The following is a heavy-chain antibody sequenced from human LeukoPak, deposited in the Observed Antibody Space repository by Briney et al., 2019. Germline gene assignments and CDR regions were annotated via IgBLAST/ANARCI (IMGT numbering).Heavy chain of an antibody. J-gene: IGHJ4*02. V-gene: IGHV3-30-3*01. CDR1: GFTFSSYA. CDR2: ISYDGSNK. Sequence: GRSLRLSCAASGFTFSSYAMHWVRQAPGKGLEWVAVISYDGSNKYYADSVKGRFTISRDNNRNSLYLQMNSLRAEDTAFYYCAKGTITMIVDWGQGTLVTVSS. D-gene: IGHD3-22*01. CDR3: AKGTITMIVD.